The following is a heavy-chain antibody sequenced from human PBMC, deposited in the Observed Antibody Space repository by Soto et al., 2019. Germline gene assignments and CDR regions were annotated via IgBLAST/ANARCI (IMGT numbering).Heavy chain of an antibody. CDR2: ISAYNGNT. V-gene: IGHV1-18*01. D-gene: IGHD1-26*01. CDR1: GYTFTSYG. J-gene: IGHJ3*02. CDR3: ARDSGSIVGAMNWGDAFDI. Sequence: QVPLVQSGAEVKKPGASVKVSCKASGYTFTSYGISWVRQAPGQGLEWMGWISAYNGNTNYAQKLQGRVTMTTDTSTSTAYMELRSLRSDDTAVYYCARDSGSIVGAMNWGDAFDIWGQGTMVTVSS.